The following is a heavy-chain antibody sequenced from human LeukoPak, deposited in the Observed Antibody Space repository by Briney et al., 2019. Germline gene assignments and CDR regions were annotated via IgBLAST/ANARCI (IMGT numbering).Heavy chain of an antibody. J-gene: IGHJ4*02. D-gene: IGHD2-8*02. V-gene: IGHV3-23*01. CDR3: ATYRQVLLPFES. Sequence: PGGSLRLSCAASGITFSSYGMSWVRQAPGKGLEWVSAISGTGGNTYYADSVKGRFTISRDNSKNTLYLQMNSLRAEDTAVYYCATYRQVLLPFESWGQGTLVTVSS. CDR1: GITFSSYG. CDR2: ISGTGGNT.